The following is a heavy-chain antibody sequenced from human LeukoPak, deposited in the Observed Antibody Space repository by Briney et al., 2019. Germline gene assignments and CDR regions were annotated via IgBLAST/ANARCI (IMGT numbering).Heavy chain of an antibody. Sequence: GGSLRLSCAASGFTFSSYSMNWGRQAQGKGLEWVSYISSSSSTIYYADSVKGRFTISRDNAKNSLYLQMNSLRDEDTAVYYCARDRVDYGDYVDYWGHGTLVTVSS. CDR1: GFTFSSYS. J-gene: IGHJ4*01. CDR2: ISSSSSTI. V-gene: IGHV3-48*02. D-gene: IGHD4-17*01. CDR3: ARDRVDYGDYVDY.